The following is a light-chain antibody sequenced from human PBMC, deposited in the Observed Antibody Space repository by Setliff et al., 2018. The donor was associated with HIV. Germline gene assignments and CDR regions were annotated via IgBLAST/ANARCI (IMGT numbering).Light chain of an antibody. J-gene: IGLJ1*01. CDR3: SSFTSSSTYV. Sequence: SVLAQPASVSGSPGQSITISCTGTSRDVGGGQNYVSWYQQYPGQAPKLMIYGVTKRPAGVSDRFSGSKSGNTASLIISGLQTEDEAEYYCSSFTSSSTYVFGIGTKVTVL. V-gene: IGLV2-14*01. CDR2: GVT. CDR1: SRDVGGGQNY.